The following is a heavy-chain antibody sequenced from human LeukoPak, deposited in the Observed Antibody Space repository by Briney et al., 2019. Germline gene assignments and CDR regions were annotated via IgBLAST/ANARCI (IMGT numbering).Heavy chain of an antibody. CDR2: IYYSGST. CDR1: GGSISSYY. V-gene: IGHV4-59*12. D-gene: IGHD3-22*01. CDR3: ARRGSSSGYYYGL. J-gene: IGHJ4*02. Sequence: SETLSLTCTVSGGSISSYYWSWIRQPPGKGLEWIGYIYYSGSTNYNPSLKSRVTISVDTSKNQFSLKLSSVTAADTAVYYCARRGSSSGYYYGLWGQGTLVTVSS.